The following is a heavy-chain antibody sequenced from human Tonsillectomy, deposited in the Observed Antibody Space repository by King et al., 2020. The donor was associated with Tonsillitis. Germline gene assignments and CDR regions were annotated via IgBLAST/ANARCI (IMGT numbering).Heavy chain of an antibody. J-gene: IGHJ2*01. CDR1: GYSFTSYW. CDR2: IYPGDSDA. V-gene: IGHV5-51*01. Sequence: VQLVESGAEVKKPGDSLKISCKGSGYSFTSYWIGWVRQMPGKGLEWMGIIYPGDSDARYSPSFQGQVTISADKSISTAYLQWTSLKASDTAMYYCARPFHAQAFSSYFDLWGRGTLVTVSS. D-gene: IGHD2/OR15-2a*01. CDR3: ARPFHAQAFSSYFDL.